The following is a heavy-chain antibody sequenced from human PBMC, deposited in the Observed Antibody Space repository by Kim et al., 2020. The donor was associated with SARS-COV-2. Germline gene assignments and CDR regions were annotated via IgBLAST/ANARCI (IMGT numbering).Heavy chain of an antibody. Sequence: GSTYHFADSVKGRFTISRDNPGNTLYLQMNNLRAEDTAIYYCAGEDDSFDYWGQGTLVTVSS. CDR3: AGEDDSFDY. CDR2: GSTY. V-gene: IGHV3-30-3*01. J-gene: IGHJ4*02.